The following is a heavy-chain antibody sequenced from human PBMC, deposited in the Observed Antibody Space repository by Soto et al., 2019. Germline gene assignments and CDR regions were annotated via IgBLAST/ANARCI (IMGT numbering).Heavy chain of an antibody. V-gene: IGHV3-33*01. CDR3: ARAGRGGEAGYFQH. D-gene: IGHD3-10*01. J-gene: IGHJ1*01. CDR2: IWYDGSNK. Sequence: QVQLVESGGGVVQPGRSLRLSCAASGFTFSSYGMHWVRQAPGKGLEWVAVIWYDGSNKYYADSVKGRFTISRDNSKNRLYLQMNGLRAEDTAVYYCARAGRGGEAGYFQHWGQGTLVTVSS. CDR1: GFTFSSYG.